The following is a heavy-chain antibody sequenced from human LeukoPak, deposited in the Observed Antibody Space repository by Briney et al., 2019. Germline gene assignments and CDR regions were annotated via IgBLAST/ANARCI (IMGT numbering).Heavy chain of an antibody. CDR2: INHSGST. CDR1: GGSFSGYY. V-gene: IGHV4-34*01. J-gene: IGHJ4*02. Sequence: SETLSLTCAVYGGSFSGYYWSWIRQPPGKGLEWIGEINHSGSTNYNPSLKSRVTISVDTSKNQFSLKLSSVTAADTAVYYCARARPGIAARRGHFDYWGQGTLVTVSS. CDR3: ARARPGIAARRGHFDY. D-gene: IGHD6-6*01.